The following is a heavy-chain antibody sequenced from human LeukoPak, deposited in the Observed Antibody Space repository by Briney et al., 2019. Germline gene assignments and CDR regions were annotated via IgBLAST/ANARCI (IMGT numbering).Heavy chain of an antibody. CDR3: ARVPVAVGYCSGGSCRDAFDI. D-gene: IGHD2-15*01. V-gene: IGHV4-30-2*01. CDR1: GGSISGSSYY. CDR2: IYHSGST. Sequence: SETLSLTCTVSGGSISGSSYYWSWIRQPPGKGLEWIGYIYHSGSTYYNPSLRSRVTISVDRSKNQFSLKLSSVTAADTAVYYCARVPVAVGYCSGGSCRDAFDIWGQGTMVTVSS. J-gene: IGHJ3*02.